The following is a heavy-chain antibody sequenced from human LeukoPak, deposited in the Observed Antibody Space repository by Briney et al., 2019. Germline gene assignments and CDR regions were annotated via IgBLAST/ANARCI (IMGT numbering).Heavy chain of an antibody. Sequence: SETLSLTCTVSGGSISSYYWSWIRQPPGKGLEGIGYIYYSGSTNYNPSLKSRVTISVDTSKNQFSLKLSSVTAADTAVYYCAREEVGAVFDYWGQGTLVTVSS. V-gene: IGHV4-59*01. CDR3: AREEVGAVFDY. D-gene: IGHD1-26*01. CDR2: IYYSGST. CDR1: GGSISSYY. J-gene: IGHJ4*02.